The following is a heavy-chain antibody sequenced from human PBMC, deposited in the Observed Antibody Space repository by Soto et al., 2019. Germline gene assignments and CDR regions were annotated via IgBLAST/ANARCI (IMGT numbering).Heavy chain of an antibody. V-gene: IGHV1-3*01. D-gene: IGHD2-21*01. Sequence: QVQLVQSGAEVKKPGASVKVSCKASGYTFTSYAMHWVRQAPGQRLEWMGWINAGNGNTKYSQKFQGRVTITRDTSASTAYMALSSLRSADTAVYYCARVPGYSIGDLWGRGTLVTVSS. J-gene: IGHJ2*01. CDR2: INAGNGNT. CDR1: GYTFTSYA. CDR3: ARVPGYSIGDL.